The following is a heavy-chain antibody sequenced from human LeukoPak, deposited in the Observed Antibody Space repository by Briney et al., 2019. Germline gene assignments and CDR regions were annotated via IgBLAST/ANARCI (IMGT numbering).Heavy chain of an antibody. D-gene: IGHD3-16*01. CDR3: AREESDDPHFYYYYGMDV. J-gene: IGHJ6*02. CDR1: GFTFSSYG. CDR2: IWYDGSNK. V-gene: IGHV3-33*01. Sequence: PGRSLRLSCAASGFTFSSYGMHWVRQAPGKGLEWVAVIWYDGSNKYYAGSVKGRFTISRDNSKNTLYLQMNSLRAEDTAVYYCAREESDDPHFYYYYGMDVWGQGTTVTVSS.